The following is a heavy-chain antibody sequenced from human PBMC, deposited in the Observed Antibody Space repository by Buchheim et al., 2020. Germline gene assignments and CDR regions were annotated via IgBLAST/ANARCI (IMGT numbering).Heavy chain of an antibody. CDR1: GGSISSSSYY. J-gene: IGHJ2*01. CDR2: IYYSGST. V-gene: IGHV4-39*07. D-gene: IGHD2-21*02. CDR3: ARGPFSGDDYWYFDL. Sequence: QLQLQESGPGLVKPSETLSLTCTVSGGSISSSSYYWGWIRQPPGKGLEWIGSIYYSGSTYYNPSLKSRVTTSVDTSKNQFSLKLSSVTAADTAVYYCARGPFSGDDYWYFDLWGRGTL.